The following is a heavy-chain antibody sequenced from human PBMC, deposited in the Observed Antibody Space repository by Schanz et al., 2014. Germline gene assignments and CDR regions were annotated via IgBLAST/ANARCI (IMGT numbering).Heavy chain of an antibody. J-gene: IGHJ5*02. CDR1: GFTFSSYA. V-gene: IGHV3-23*04. CDR3: AKAADWPVTRFDP. Sequence: EVQLVESGGGLVQPGGSLRLSCAASGFTFSSYAMSWVRQAPGKGLEWLSYISDSGTYTNYADSVKGRFTISRDNSKNSLYLQMSSLRADDTAVYYCAKAADWPVTRFDPWGQGTLVTVSS. D-gene: IGHD3-9*01. CDR2: ISDSGTYT.